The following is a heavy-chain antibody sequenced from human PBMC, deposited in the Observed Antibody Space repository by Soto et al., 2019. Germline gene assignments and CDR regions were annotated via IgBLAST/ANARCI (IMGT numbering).Heavy chain of an antibody. D-gene: IGHD3-10*01. CDR3: ARTCPLGACYKHDLYRYGLDV. Sequence: QVQLEQSGPEVRKPGASVRVSCKASGYTFTTYGFSWVRQAPGQGLEWMGWVSAYNGATQIQEKFEGRVTMTTDRATAMGYLEMRSLRNDDTAVYYCARTCPLGACYKHDLYRYGLDVWGQGTTIIVSS. V-gene: IGHV1-18*04. J-gene: IGHJ6*02. CDR2: VSAYNGAT. CDR1: GYTFTTYG.